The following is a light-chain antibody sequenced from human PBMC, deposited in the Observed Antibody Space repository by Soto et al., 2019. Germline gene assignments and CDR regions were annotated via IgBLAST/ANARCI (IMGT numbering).Light chain of an antibody. Sequence: QSVLTQPASVSGSPGQSITISCTGTSSDVGAYNYVSWYQQHPGKAPKLMIYDVGNRPSGVSNRFSGSKSGNTASLTISGLQAEDEADYYCGSFTSSSTVFGGGTKLTVL. J-gene: IGLJ2*01. V-gene: IGLV2-14*03. CDR1: SSDVGAYNY. CDR2: DVG. CDR3: GSFTSSSTV.